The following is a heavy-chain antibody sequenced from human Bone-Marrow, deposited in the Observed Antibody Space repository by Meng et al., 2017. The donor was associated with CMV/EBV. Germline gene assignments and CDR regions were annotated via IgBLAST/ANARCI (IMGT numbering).Heavy chain of an antibody. CDR2: ISAYNGNT. D-gene: IGHD6-19*01. Sequence: ASVKVSCKASGYTFTSYTISWVRQAPGQGLEWMGWISAYNGNTNYAQKLQGRVTMTTDTSTSTAYMELRSLRSDDTTVYYCARDTAIVVAGTLDYWGQGTLVTVSS. CDR1: GYTFTSYT. V-gene: IGHV1-18*01. J-gene: IGHJ4*02. CDR3: ARDTAIVVAGTLDY.